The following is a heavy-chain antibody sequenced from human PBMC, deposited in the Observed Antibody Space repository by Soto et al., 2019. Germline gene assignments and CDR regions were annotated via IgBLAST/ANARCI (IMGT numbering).Heavy chain of an antibody. CDR2: INHSGST. CDR1: GGSFSGYY. V-gene: IGHV4-34*01. Sequence: QVQLQQWGAGLLKPSETLSLTCAVYGGSFSGYYWSWIRQPPGKGLEWIGEINHSGSTNYNPSLKSRVTISVDTSKNQFSLELSSVTAADTAVYYCAREGVAAAGQNWFDPWGQGTLVTVSS. D-gene: IGHD6-13*01. J-gene: IGHJ5*02. CDR3: AREGVAAAGQNWFDP.